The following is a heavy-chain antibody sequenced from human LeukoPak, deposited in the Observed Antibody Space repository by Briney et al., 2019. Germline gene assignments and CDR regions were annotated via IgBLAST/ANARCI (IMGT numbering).Heavy chain of an antibody. CDR2: INPSGGST. J-gene: IGHJ4*02. CDR3: ARTYSSSWSYCDS. CDR1: GYTFTNYY. V-gene: IGHV1-46*01. D-gene: IGHD6-13*01. Sequence: ASVKVSCKASGYTFTNYYMHWVRQAPGQGLEWMGIINPSGGSTSYAQKFQGRVTMTRDTSTSTVYMELSSLTSEDTAMYYCARTYSSSWSYCDSWGQGTLVTVSS.